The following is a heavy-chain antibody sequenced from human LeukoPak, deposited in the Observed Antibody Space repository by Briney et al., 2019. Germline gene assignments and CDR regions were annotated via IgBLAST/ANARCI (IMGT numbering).Heavy chain of an antibody. CDR1: GYTFTSYY. V-gene: IGHV1-46*01. D-gene: IGHD5-24*01. CDR3: ARPCRDGYNWRYYFDY. Sequence: ASVKVSCKASGYTFTSYYMHWVRQAPGQGLEWMGIINPSGGSTSYAQKFQGRVTMCRDTSTSTVYMELSSLRSEDTAVYYCARPCRDGYNWRYYFDYWGQGTLVTVSS. J-gene: IGHJ4*02. CDR2: INPSGGST.